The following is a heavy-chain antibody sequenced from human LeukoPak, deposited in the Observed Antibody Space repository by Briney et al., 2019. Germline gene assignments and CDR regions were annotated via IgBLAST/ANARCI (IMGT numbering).Heavy chain of an antibody. D-gene: IGHD1-26*01. Sequence: ASVKVSCKASGYTFTSYYMHWVRQAPGQGLEWMGIINPSGGSTSYAQKFQGRVTMTRDTSTSTVYMELSSLRSEDTAVYYCARGSTVGATESLGFDYWGQGTPVTVSS. V-gene: IGHV1-46*01. CDR2: INPSGGST. CDR1: GYTFTSYY. J-gene: IGHJ4*02. CDR3: ARGSTVGATESLGFDY.